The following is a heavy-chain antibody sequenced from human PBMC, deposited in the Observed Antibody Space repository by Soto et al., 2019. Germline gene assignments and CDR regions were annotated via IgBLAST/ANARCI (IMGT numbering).Heavy chain of an antibody. CDR2: VSYLGDT. D-gene: IGHD6-13*01. CDR1: GGSISTYY. J-gene: IGHJ3*02. V-gene: IGHV4-59*01. Sequence: TSETLSLTCNISGGSISTYYWTWVRQSPGKGLEWIGYVSYLGDTNYNPSLKSRVTISVDTPKNQFSLILGSVTAADTAMYYCASAGAGRAPISIWGPGTMVTFSS. CDR3: ASAGAGRAPISI.